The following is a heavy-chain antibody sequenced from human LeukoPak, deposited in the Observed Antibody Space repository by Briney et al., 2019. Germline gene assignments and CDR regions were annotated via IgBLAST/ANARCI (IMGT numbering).Heavy chain of an antibody. CDR2: ISWNSGSI. D-gene: IGHD3-10*01. J-gene: IGHJ3*02. Sequence: GGSLRLSCAASGFTFDDYAMHWVRQAPGKGLEWVSGISWNSGSIGYADSVKGRFTISRDNAKNSLYLQMSSLRAEDTALYYCAKHYYGSGSYIGEAFDIWGQGTMVTVSS. CDR1: GFTFDDYA. V-gene: IGHV3-9*01. CDR3: AKHYYGSGSYIGEAFDI.